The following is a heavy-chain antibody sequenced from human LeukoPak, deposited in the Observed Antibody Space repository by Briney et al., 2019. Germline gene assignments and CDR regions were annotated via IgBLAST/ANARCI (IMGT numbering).Heavy chain of an antibody. CDR2: ISSSGSTI. D-gene: IGHD2-2*01. CDR3: ARGYCGLTSCYEEGFDY. CDR1: GFTFSSYE. V-gene: IGHV3-48*03. J-gene: IGHJ4*02. Sequence: GGSLRLSCAASGFTFSSYEMNWVRQAPGEGLEWVSFISSSGSTIVYADSVKGRFTISRDNAKNSLYPHMNSLRAEDTAVYYCARGYCGLTSCYEEGFDYWGQGTLVTVSS.